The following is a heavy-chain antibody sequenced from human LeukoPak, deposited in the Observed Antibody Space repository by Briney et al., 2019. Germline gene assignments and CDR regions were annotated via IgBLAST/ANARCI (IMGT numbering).Heavy chain of an antibody. D-gene: IGHD5-12*01. CDR2: ISHDGSNK. J-gene: IGHJ4*02. CDR1: GFTFSSYA. CDR3: ARDLFDRYSGYNY. Sequence: GGSLRLSCAASGFTFSSYAMHWVRQAPGKGLEWVAVISHDGSNKYYADSVKGRFTISRDNSKNTLYLQMNSLRAEDTAVYYCARDLFDRYSGYNYWGQGTLVTVSS. V-gene: IGHV3-30*04.